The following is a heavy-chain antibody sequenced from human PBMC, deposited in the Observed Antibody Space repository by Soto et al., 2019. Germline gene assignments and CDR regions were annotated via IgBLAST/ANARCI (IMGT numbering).Heavy chain of an antibody. V-gene: IGHV1-18*01. J-gene: IGHJ3*02. CDR2: ISAYNGNT. D-gene: IGHD2-8*02. CDR1: GYTFTSYG. CDR3: ARVMTVWWLLVDDDAFDI. Sequence: QVQLVQSGAEVKKPGASVKVSCKASGYTFTSYGISWVRQAPGQGLEWLGWISAYNGNTNYAQKLQGRDTMTTDTSTSTGYMELRCLRSYDTAVYYCARVMTVWWLLVDDDAFDIWGQGTMVTVSS.